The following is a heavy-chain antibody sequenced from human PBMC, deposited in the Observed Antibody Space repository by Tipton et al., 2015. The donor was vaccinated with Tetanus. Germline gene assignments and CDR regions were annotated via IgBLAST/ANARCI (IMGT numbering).Heavy chain of an antibody. CDR2: ASYSGSS. D-gene: IGHD3-22*01. CDR3: ARETYYFESGGYFDFFLDY. Sequence: TLSLTCTVSGGSVNSGGYYWSWIRQPPGKGLEWIGYASYSGSSNYNPSLKSRVTISTDTSMNQFSLKLTSATAADTAVYYCARETYYFESGGYFDFFLDYWGQGTLVTVSS. J-gene: IGHJ4*02. V-gene: IGHV4-61*08. CDR1: GGSVNSGGYY.